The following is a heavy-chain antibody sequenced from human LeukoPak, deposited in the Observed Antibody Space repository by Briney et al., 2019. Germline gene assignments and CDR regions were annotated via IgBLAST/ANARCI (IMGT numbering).Heavy chain of an antibody. V-gene: IGHV3-30*04. D-gene: IGHD1-26*01. CDR1: GFTFSSYA. Sequence: GGSLRLSCAASGFTFSSYAMHWVRQAPGKGLEWVAVISYDGSNKYYADSVKGRFTISRENSKNTLYLQMNSLRAEDTAVYYCAREKWELRTDAFDIWGQGTMVTVSS. CDR2: ISYDGSNK. J-gene: IGHJ3*02. CDR3: AREKWELRTDAFDI.